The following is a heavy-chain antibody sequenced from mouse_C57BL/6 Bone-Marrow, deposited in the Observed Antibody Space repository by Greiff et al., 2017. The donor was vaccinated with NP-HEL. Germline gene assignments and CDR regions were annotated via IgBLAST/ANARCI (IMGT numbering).Heavy chain of an antibody. J-gene: IGHJ1*03. V-gene: IGHV1-5*01. CDR1: GYTFTSYW. Sequence: VQLKESGTVLARPGASVKMSCKTSGYTFTSYWMHWVKQRPGQGLEWIGAIYPGNSYTSYNQKFKGKATLTAVKSASTAYMELSSLTNEDSAVYYCTKDLFWYFDVWGTGTTVTVSS. CDR2: IYPGNSYT. CDR3: TKDLFWYFDV. D-gene: IGHD1-1*01.